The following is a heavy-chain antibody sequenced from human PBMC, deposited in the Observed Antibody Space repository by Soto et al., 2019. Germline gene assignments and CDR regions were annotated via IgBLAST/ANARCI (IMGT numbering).Heavy chain of an antibody. D-gene: IGHD2-2*01. CDR1: GFTFSSYG. V-gene: IGHV3-33*01. Sequence: GGSLRLSCAASGFTFSSYGMHWVRQAPGKGLEWVAVIWYDGSNKYYADSVKGRFTISRDNSKNTLYLQMNSLRAEDTAVYYCARDGDFDCSSTSCYGTYYYYYGMDVWGQGTTVTVSS. CDR3: ARDGDFDCSSTSCYGTYYYYYGMDV. CDR2: IWYDGSNK. J-gene: IGHJ6*02.